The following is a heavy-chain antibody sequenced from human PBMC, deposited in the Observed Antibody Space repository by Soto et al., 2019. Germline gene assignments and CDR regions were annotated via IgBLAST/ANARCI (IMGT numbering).Heavy chain of an antibody. J-gene: IGHJ4*02. D-gene: IGHD2-21*01. CDR2: IYTSRRA. V-gene: IGHV4-4*07. CDR3: GRDGDGYSPDY. CDR1: GASINNYY. Sequence: QVQLQESGPRLVQPSETLSLTCTVSGASINNYYWSWIRQPAGKGLDWIGRIYTSRRANYNPSLKSRVTMSVDTAKNQFSLMLNSVTAADTAVYYCGRDGDGYSPDYWGQGTLVTVTS.